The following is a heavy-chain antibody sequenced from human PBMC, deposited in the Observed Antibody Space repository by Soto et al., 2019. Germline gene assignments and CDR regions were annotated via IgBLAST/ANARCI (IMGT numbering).Heavy chain of an antibody. CDR1: GGTFSSYA. V-gene: IGHV1-69*01. CDR3: ARDHPPEDVVVNGMDV. J-gene: IGHJ6*02. D-gene: IGHD2-21*01. Sequence: QVQLVQSGAEVKKPGSSVKVSCKASGGTFSSYAISWVRQAPGQGLEWMGGSIPIFGTANYAQKFQGRVTITADESTSTAYMELSSLSSEDTAVYYCARDHPPEDVVVNGMDVWGQGTTVTVSS. CDR2: SIPIFGTA.